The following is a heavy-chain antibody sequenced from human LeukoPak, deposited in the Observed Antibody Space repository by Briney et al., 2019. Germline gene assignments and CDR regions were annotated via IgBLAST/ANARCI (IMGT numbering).Heavy chain of an antibody. CDR1: GFTFSYDW. V-gene: IGHV3-74*01. CDR3: ARGRVTAMDV. CDR2: INSDGSST. D-gene: IGHD5-18*01. Sequence: GGSLRLSCTASGFTFSYDWMHWVRQAPGKGLVWVSRINSDGSSTSYADSVKGRFTISRDNAKNTLYLQMNSLRAEDTAVYYCARGRVTAMDVWGQGTTVTVSS. J-gene: IGHJ6*02.